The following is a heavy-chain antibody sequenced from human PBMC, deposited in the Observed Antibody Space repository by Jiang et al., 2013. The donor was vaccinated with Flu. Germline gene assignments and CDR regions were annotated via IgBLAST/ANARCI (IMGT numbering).Heavy chain of an antibody. D-gene: IGHD2-15*01. CDR1: GGSISSGDYY. J-gene: IGHJ5*02. Sequence: SLTCTVSGGSISSGDYYWNWIRQPPGKGLEWIGYIYYRGSTNYNPSLKSRVTISVDTSKNQFSLKLISVTAADTAVYYCARESGVSHPDNWFDPWGQGTLVTVSS. V-gene: IGHV4-30-4*01. CDR2: IYYRGST. CDR3: ARESGVSHPDNWFDP.